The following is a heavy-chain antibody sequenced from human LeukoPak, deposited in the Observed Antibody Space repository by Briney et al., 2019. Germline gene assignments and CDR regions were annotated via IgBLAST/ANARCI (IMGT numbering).Heavy chain of an antibody. D-gene: IGHD6-19*01. Sequence: SETLSLTCAVYGGSFSGYYWSWIRQPPGKGLEWIGEINHSGSTNYNPSLKSRVTISVDTSKIQFSLKLSSVTAADTAVYYCAKAGLYSSGWYGYWGQGTLVTVSS. J-gene: IGHJ4*02. CDR2: INHSGST. V-gene: IGHV4-34*01. CDR3: AKAGLYSSGWYGY. CDR1: GGSFSGYY.